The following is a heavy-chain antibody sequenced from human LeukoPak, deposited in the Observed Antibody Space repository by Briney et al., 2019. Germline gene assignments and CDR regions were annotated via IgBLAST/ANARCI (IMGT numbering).Heavy chain of an antibody. CDR3: TSRPTPLYYYDSSASDAFES. CDR1: GFTFSGSA. V-gene: IGHV3-73*01. Sequence: GGSLRLSCAASGFTFSGSAIHWVRQASGIGLEWLGRIRSKANSYATAYAASVNGRFTISRDDSQNTAYLQMNSLKTEDTAVYYCTSRPTPLYYYDSSASDAFESWGQGTMVTVSS. CDR2: IRSKANSYAT. D-gene: IGHD3-22*01. J-gene: IGHJ3*02.